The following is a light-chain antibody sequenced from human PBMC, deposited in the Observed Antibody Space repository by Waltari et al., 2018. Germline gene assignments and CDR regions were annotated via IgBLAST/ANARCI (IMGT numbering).Light chain of an antibody. CDR3: QALGTGAWV. V-gene: IGLV3-1*01. Sequence: SYELTQPPSVSVSPGQTASITCSGDILGNKYASWYQQKPGQSPLLVIYQDTKRPSESPERFSGSNSANAATLTITGTQAMDEADYYCQALGTGAWVFGGGTKLTVL. J-gene: IGLJ3*02. CDR1: ILGNKY. CDR2: QDT.